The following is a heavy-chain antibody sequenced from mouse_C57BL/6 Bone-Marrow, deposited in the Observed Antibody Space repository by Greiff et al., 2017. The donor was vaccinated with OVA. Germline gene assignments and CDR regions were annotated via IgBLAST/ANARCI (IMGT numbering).Heavy chain of an antibody. J-gene: IGHJ3*01. D-gene: IGHD2-3*01. Sequence: QVQLKQPGAELVMPGASVKLSCKASGYTFTSYWMHWVKQRPGQGLEWIGEIDPSDSYTNYNQKFKGKSTLTVDKSSSTAYMQLSSLTSEDSAVYYCARRVGDGYSFFAYWGQGTLVTVSA. CDR1: GYTFTSYW. V-gene: IGHV1-69*01. CDR3: ARRVGDGYSFFAY. CDR2: IDPSDSYT.